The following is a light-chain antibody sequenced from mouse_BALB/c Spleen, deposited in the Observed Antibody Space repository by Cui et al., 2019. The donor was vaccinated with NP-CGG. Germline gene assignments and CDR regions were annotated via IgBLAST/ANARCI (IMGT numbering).Light chain of an antibody. CDR3: ALWYSNHWV. V-gene: IGLV1*01. CDR1: TGAVTTSNY. Sequence: QALVAQDAALTTSPGETVTLTCRSSTGAVTTSNYAKWVQEKPDHLVTGLIGGTNNRAPGVPARFSGSLIGDKAALTITGAQTEDEAIYFCALWYSNHWVFGGGTKLTVL. CDR2: GTN. J-gene: IGLJ1*01.